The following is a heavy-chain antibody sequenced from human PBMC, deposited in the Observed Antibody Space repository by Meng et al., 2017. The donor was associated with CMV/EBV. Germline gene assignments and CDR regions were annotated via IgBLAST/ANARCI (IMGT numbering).Heavy chain of an antibody. CDR2: ISSSSSYI. CDR1: GFTFSSYS. CDR3: ARVCNTSPYYDFWSGYFSADVYGMDV. D-gene: IGHD3-3*01. V-gene: IGHV3-21*01. Sequence: GGSLRLSCAASGFTFSSYSMNWVRQAPGKGLEWVSSISSSSSYIYYADSVKGRFTISRDNAKNSLYLQMNSLRAEDTAVYYSARVCNTSPYYDFWSGYFSADVYGMDVWGQGTTVTVSS. J-gene: IGHJ6*02.